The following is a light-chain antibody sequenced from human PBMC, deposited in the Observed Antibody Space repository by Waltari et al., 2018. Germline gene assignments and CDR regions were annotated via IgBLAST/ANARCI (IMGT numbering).Light chain of an antibody. CDR3: SSYGGSNNLL. CDR2: KVS. V-gene: IGLV2-8*01. J-gene: IGLJ3*02. Sequence: QSALTQPPSTSGSPGQSVTISCIGTSTDIGGSNYVSWYQQHPGKAPRLLIYKVSGRPSGVPDRFSASKSGNTASLTVSGLQAEDEAHYYCSSYGGSNNLLFGGGTKLTVL. CDR1: STDIGGSNY.